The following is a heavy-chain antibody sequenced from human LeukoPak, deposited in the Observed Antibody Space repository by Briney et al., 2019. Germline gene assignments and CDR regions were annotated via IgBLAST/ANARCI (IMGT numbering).Heavy chain of an antibody. V-gene: IGHV3-74*01. J-gene: IGHJ5*02. CDR3: ARAGGYCSSTSCYNWVDP. CDR1: GFTFSNAW. CDR2: INPEGSRT. Sequence: PGGSLRLSCAVSGFTFSNAWMSWVRQAPGKGLEWVARINPEGSRTSYADSVKGRFTTSRDNAKNTLYLQMNSLRAEDTAVYYCARAGGYCSSTSCYNWVDPWGQGTLVTVSS. D-gene: IGHD2-2*01.